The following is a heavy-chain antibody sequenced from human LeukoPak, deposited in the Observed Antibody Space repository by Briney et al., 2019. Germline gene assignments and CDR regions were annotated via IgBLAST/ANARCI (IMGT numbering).Heavy chain of an antibody. CDR2: INTDGSST. CDR1: GFTFRTYW. CDR3: ARRNDYGDWDP. Sequence: GGSLRLSCAASGFTFRTYWMHWARQAPGKGLVWVSRINTDGSSTNYADSVKGRFTISRDNAKNTLYLQMNSLRAEDTAVYYCARRNDYGDWDPWGQGTLVTVSS. J-gene: IGHJ5*02. D-gene: IGHD4-17*01. V-gene: IGHV3-74*01.